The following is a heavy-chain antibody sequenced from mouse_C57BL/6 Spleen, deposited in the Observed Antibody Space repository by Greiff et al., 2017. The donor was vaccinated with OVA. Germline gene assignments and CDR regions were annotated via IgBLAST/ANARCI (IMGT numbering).Heavy chain of an antibody. V-gene: IGHV1-4*01. Sequence: QVQLQQSGAELARPGASVKMSCKASGYTFTRYTMHWVKQRPGQGLEWIGYINPSSGYTKYNQKFKDKATLTADKSSSTAYMQLSSLTSEDSAVYYCARDQLGRGFDYWGQGTTLTVSS. J-gene: IGHJ2*01. CDR1: GYTFTRYT. CDR2: INPSSGYT. CDR3: ARDQLGRGFDY. D-gene: IGHD4-1*02.